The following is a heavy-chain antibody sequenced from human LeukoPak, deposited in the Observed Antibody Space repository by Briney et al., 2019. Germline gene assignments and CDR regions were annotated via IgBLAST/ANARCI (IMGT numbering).Heavy chain of an antibody. J-gene: IGHJ6*02. CDR3: ARWHTLDV. Sequence: PGGSLRLSCAASGFTLSSYWMSWVRQAPGKGLEWVANIKQDGSEKYYVDSVKGRFTISRDNAQNSLYLQMNSLRAEDTAVYYCARWHTLDVWGQGTTVIVSS. D-gene: IGHD2-2*02. CDR1: GFTLSSYW. V-gene: IGHV3-7*01. CDR2: IKQDGSEK.